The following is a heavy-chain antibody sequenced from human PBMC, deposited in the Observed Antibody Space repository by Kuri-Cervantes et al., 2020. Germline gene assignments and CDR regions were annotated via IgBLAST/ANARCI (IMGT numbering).Heavy chain of an antibody. J-gene: IGHJ4*02. CDR1: GFTFDDYA. CDR2: ISWNSGSI. V-gene: IGHV3-9*01. CDR3: ARDTSYSSGWFS. D-gene: IGHD6-19*01. Sequence: SLKISCAASGFTFDDYAMHWVRQAPGKGLEWVSCISWNSGSIVYADSVKGRFTISRDNSKNTLYLQMNSLRAEDTAVYYCARDTSYSSGWFSWGQGTLVTVSS.